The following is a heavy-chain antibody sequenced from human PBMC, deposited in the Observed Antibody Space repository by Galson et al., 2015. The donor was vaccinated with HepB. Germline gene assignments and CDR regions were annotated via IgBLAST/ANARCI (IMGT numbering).Heavy chain of an antibody. V-gene: IGHV1-8*01. J-gene: IGHJ5*02. Sequence: SVKVSCKASGYTFTNYDINWVRQATGQGLEWMGWMNPNSGTTDYAQKFQGRVTMTTDTSTNTAYMELRSLRSDDTAVYYCARGALIVVVGATQNNWFDPWGQGTLVTVSS. D-gene: IGHD2-15*01. CDR2: MNPNSGTT. CDR3: ARGALIVVVGATQNNWFDP. CDR1: GYTFTNYD.